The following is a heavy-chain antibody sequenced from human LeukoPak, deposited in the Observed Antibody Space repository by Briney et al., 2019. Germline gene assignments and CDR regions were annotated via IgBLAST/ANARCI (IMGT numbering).Heavy chain of an antibody. CDR1: GFTVSSNY. J-gene: IGHJ4*02. D-gene: IGHD6-13*01. CDR2: IYSGGST. V-gene: IGHV3-53*04. CDR3: ARDRLAAAGTYSSDY. Sequence: GGSLRLSCAASGFTVSSNYMSWVRQAPGKRLEWVSVIYSGGSTYYADSVKGRFTISRHNSKNTLYLQMNSLRAEDTAVYYCARDRLAAAGTYSSDYWGQGTLVTVSS.